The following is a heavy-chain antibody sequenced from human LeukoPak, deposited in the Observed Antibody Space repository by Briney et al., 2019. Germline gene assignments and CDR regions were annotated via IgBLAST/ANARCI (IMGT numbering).Heavy chain of an antibody. CDR1: GGSVRSTSYY. V-gene: IGHV4-39*07. CDR3: ARDLYSSRTSDAFVI. CDR2: IYYSGST. D-gene: IGHD6-13*01. J-gene: IGHJ3*02. Sequence: PSETLSLTCTVSGGSVRSTSYYWGWIRQPPGKGLEWIGSIYYSGSTYYNPSLKSRVTISVDTSKNQFSLKLSSVTAADTAAYYCARDLYSSRTSDAFVIWGQGTMVTVSS.